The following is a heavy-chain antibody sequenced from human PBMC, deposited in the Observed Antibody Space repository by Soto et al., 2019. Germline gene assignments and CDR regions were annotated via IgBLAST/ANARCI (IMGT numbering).Heavy chain of an antibody. CDR3: GGVLEPIFGVVITEIDY. D-gene: IGHD3-3*01. CDR2: ISAYNGNT. Sequence: QVQLVQSGAEVKKPGASVKVSCKASGYTFTSYGISWVRQAPGQGLEWMGWISAYNGNTNYAQKLQGRVTMTTDTSTSTAYMELRGLRSDDTAVYYCGGVLEPIFGVVITEIDYWGQGTLVTVSS. J-gene: IGHJ4*02. V-gene: IGHV1-18*01. CDR1: GYTFTSYG.